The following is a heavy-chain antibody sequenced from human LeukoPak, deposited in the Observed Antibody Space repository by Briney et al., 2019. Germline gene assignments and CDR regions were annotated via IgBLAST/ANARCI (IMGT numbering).Heavy chain of an antibody. CDR2: ISYDGSNK. CDR3: ASLHYYDRLATFDI. D-gene: IGHD3-22*01. CDR1: GFTFSNYG. Sequence: PGGSLRLSCAASGFTFSNYGMHWVRQAPGKGLEWVAVISYDGSNKYYADSVKGRFTISRDNSKNTLYLQMNSLRAEDTAVYYCASLHYYDRLATFDIWGQGTMVTVSS. J-gene: IGHJ3*02. V-gene: IGHV3-30*19.